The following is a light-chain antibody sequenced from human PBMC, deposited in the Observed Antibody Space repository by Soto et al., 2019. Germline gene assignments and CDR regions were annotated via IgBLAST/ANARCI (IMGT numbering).Light chain of an antibody. CDR2: GAS. CDR1: QSVSSSY. CDR3: QQYGSSLWT. V-gene: IGKV3-20*01. Sequence: EIVLTQSPGTLSLAPGERATLSCMASQSVSSSYLAWYQQKPGQAPRLLIYGASSRATSIPDRFSGSGSGTDFTLTISRLEPEDFAVYYCQQYGSSLWTFGQGTKVDIK. J-gene: IGKJ1*01.